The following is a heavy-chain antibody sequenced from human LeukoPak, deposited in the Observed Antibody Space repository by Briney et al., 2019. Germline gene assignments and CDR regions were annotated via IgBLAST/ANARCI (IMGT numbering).Heavy chain of an antibody. CDR2: IHTSGDT. J-gene: IGHJ5*02. CDR1: GFTFSSYS. V-gene: IGHV3-53*01. D-gene: IGHD4-17*01. CDR3: IVFGDSNH. Sequence: GGSLRLSCAASGFTFSSYSMNWVRQAPGKGLEWVSAIHTSGDTCYADSVKGRFTISRDTSKNTLYLQINSLRVEDTAVYYCIVFGDSNHWGQGTLVTVSS.